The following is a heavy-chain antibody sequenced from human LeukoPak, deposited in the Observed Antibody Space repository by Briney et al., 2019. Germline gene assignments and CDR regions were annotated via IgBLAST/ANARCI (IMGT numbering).Heavy chain of an antibody. CDR3: AKDWKLVGTTFFDF. CDR2: ISGSGNRI. CDR1: GFSFTNFG. J-gene: IGHJ4*02. V-gene: IGHV3-23*01. D-gene: IGHD1-26*01. Sequence: PGGSLRLSCTVSGFSFTNFGMTWVRQAPGKGLEWVSTISGSGNRIDYAASVKGRFTISRDNSRNTMYLHMNSLRAEDAAVYYCAKDWKLVGTTFFDFWGQGTLVIVSS.